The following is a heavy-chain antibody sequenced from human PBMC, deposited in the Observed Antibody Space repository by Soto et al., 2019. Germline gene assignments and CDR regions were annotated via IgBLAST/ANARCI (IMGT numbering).Heavy chain of an antibody. V-gene: IGHV3-48*02. J-gene: IGHJ4*02. D-gene: IGHD6-19*01. CDR2: ISSRSSTI. Sequence: GGSLRLSCAASGFSFSTYNMYWVRQAPGRGLEWVSYISSRSSTIYHADSVKGRFTISRDNAKNSLYLQMDSLRDEDTAVYFCARAIAVGSTSLDYWGLGTRVTVSS. CDR1: GFSFSTYN. CDR3: ARAIAVGSTSLDY.